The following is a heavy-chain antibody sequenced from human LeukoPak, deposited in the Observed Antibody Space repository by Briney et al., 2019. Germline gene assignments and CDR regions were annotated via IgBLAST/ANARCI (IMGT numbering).Heavy chain of an antibody. J-gene: IGHJ4*02. CDR3: ARDGPGTWRSPLDY. V-gene: IGHV4-38-2*02. D-gene: IGHD1-26*01. CDR2: VYHSGNT. CDR1: GYSISSGYY. Sequence: SETLSLTCTVSGYSISSGYYWGWIRQPPGKGLEWIGSVYHSGNTYYNPSLKSRVTISVDTSKNQFSLKLSSVTAADTAVYYCARDGPGTWRSPLDYWGQGTLVTVSS.